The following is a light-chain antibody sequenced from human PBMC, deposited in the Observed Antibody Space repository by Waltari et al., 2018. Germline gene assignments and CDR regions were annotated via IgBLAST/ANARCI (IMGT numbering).Light chain of an antibody. Sequence: QSALTQPASVSGSPGQSITSSCTGTSSDAGNYNLVSWYQQYPGKAPKVMIYDDNRRPSGVSDRFSGSKSGNTASLTISGVQAEDEADYYCCSYAGSYTWVFGGGTKLTVL. CDR1: SSDAGNYNL. J-gene: IGLJ3*02. CDR2: DDN. CDR3: CSYAGSYTWV. V-gene: IGLV2-23*01.